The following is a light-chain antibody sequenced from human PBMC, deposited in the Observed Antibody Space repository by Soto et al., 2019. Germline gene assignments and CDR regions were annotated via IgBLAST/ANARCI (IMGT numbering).Light chain of an antibody. V-gene: IGLV2-23*02. CDR3: CSYAGSSSVV. CDR1: SSDVGSYNL. CDR2: EVS. Sequence: QSVLTQPASVSGSPGQSITISCTGTSSDVGSYNLVSWYQQHPGKAPKLMIYEVSKRPSGVSNRFSGSKSGNTASLTISGLQADDEADYYCCSYAGSSSVVFGGGTKLTVL. J-gene: IGLJ2*01.